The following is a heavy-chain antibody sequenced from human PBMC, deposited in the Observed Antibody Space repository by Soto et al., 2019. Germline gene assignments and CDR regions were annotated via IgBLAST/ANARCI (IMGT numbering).Heavy chain of an antibody. Sequence: EVHLVGSGGALFQPGGPLEAPVAAFDFTFSIIALTWVRQAPGKGLEWVSYISIGSGSIFYADSVKGRFTISRDDAKNSLYLQMNTLRDEDTAVYYCVRDDRWAFDFWGQGTMVTVSS. CDR1: DFTFSIIA. CDR3: VRDDRWAFDF. D-gene: IGHD3-22*01. CDR2: ISIGSGSI. V-gene: IGHV3-48*02. J-gene: IGHJ3*01.